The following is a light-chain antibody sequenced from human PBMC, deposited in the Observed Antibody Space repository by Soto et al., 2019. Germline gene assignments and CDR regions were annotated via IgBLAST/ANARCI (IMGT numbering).Light chain of an antibody. Sequence: QSALTQPRSVSGSHGQSVTISCTGTSSDVGGYNYVSWYQQHPGKAPKLMIYDVSKRPSGVPDRFSGSKSGNTASLTISGLQAEDEADYYCCSYAGSYVFGTGTKLTVL. V-gene: IGLV2-11*01. J-gene: IGLJ1*01. CDR1: SSDVGGYNY. CDR2: DVS. CDR3: CSYAGSYV.